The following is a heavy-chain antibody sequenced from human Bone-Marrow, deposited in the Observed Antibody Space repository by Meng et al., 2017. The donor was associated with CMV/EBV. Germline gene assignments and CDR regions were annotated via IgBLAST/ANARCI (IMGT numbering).Heavy chain of an antibody. CDR2: IIPILGIA. CDR3: ARGAYLPPGYYYGMDV. D-gene: IGHD1-26*01. J-gene: IGHJ6*02. V-gene: IGHV1-69*02. CDR1: GGTFSSYT. Sequence: SVKVSCKASGGTFSSYTISWVRQAPGQGLEWMGRIIPILGIANYAQKFQGRVTITADKSTSTAYMELSSLRSEHTAVYYCARGAYLPPGYYYGMDVWGQGTTVTVSS.